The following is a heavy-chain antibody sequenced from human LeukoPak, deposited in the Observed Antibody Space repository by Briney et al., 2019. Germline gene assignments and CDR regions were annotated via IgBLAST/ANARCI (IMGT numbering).Heavy chain of an antibody. CDR2: ISGGGGSI. V-gene: IGHV3-23*01. CDR1: GFTFSTYA. CDR3: AKGSSNFYFDS. Sequence: PGGSLRLSCAASGFTFSTYAMYWVRQAPGKGLEWVSAISGGGGSIYYADSVKGRFTISRDNSKNTLYLQMNSLGVEDTAAYYCAKGSSNFYFDSWGQGTLVTVSS. J-gene: IGHJ4*02. D-gene: IGHD1-7*01.